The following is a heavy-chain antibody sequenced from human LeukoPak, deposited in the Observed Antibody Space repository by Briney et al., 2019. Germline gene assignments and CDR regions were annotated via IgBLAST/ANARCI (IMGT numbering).Heavy chain of an antibody. CDR2: IDISGTYI. Sequence: GGSLRLSCAASGFILSDYNINWVRQAPGKGLEWVSFIDISGTYITYADSVKGRFTVSRDNAKNSLYLQMNSLRAEDTAVYYCTRDLSATARAYDYWGQGTLVTVSS. D-gene: IGHD1-26*01. CDR1: GFILSDYN. CDR3: TRDLSATARAYDY. J-gene: IGHJ4*02. V-gene: IGHV3-21*01.